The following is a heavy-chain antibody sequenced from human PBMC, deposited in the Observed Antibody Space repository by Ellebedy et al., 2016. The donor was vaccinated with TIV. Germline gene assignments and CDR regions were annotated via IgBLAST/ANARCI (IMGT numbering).Heavy chain of an antibody. V-gene: IGHV3-30*02. J-gene: IGHJ4*02. D-gene: IGHD4-23*01. Sequence: PGGSLRLSCAASGFNFSSYGMNWVRQAPGKGLEWVAFIRSDGSNKYYTDSVEGRFTISRDSSKNILYLQTNSLRAEDTAVYYCARDRWPYFFDCWGQGTLVTVSS. CDR3: ARDRWPYFFDC. CDR2: IRSDGSNK. CDR1: GFNFSSYG.